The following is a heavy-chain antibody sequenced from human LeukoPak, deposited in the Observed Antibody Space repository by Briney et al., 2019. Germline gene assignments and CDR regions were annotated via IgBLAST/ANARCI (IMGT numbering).Heavy chain of an antibody. J-gene: IGHJ4*02. CDR2: IYSGGST. V-gene: IGHV3-53*01. CDR3: ARASIAAAGLYYFDY. CDR1: GFTVSSNC. Sequence: PGGSLRLSCAASGFTVSSNCMSWVRQAPGKGLEWVSVIYSGGSTYYADSVKGRFTISRDNSKNTLYLQMNSLRAEDTAVYYCARASIAAAGLYYFDYWGQGTLVTVSS. D-gene: IGHD6-25*01.